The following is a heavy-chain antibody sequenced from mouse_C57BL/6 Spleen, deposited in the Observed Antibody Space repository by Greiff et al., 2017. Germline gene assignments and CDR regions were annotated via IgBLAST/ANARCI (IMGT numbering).Heavy chain of an antibody. CDR2: IWSDGST. J-gene: IGHJ4*01. D-gene: IGHD2-4*01. CDR3: SRHPIYYDYDDVDYYAMDY. Sequence: VKLQESGPGLVAPSQSLSITCTVSGFSLTSYGVHWVRQPPGKGLEWLVVIWSDGSTTYHSALKSRLSISKDNSKSQVFLKMNSHQTDYTAMYYCSRHPIYYDYDDVDYYAMDYWGQGTSVTVSS. CDR1: GFSLTSYG. V-gene: IGHV2-6-1*01.